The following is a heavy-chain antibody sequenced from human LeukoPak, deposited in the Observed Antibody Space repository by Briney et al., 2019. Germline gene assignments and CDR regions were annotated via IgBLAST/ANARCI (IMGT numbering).Heavy chain of an antibody. CDR2: ISRSSSDI. V-gene: IGHV3-21*01. CDR1: GFTFSSYS. Sequence: PGGSLRLSCAASGFTFSSYSMKWVRRAPGKGLEWVSSISRSSSDIYYSDSVKGRFTISRDNAKISLYLKMNSLRAEDTAVYYCASGYCSSTSCQYSAFDIWGQGTMVTVSS. CDR3: ASGYCSSTSCQYSAFDI. D-gene: IGHD2-2*03. J-gene: IGHJ3*02.